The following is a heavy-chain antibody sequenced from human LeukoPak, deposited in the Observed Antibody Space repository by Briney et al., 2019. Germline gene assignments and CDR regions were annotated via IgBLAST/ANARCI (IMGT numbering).Heavy chain of an antibody. CDR1: GYTFTGYY. Sequence: ASVKVSCKASGYTFTGYYMHWVRQAPGQGLEWMVWINPNSGGTNYAQKFQGRVTMTRDTSVSTAYMELSRLSSDDTAVYYCARDPRYCSSTSCYAGRNWFDPWGQGTLVTVSS. CDR2: INPNSGGT. V-gene: IGHV1-2*02. CDR3: ARDPRYCSSTSCYAGRNWFDP. J-gene: IGHJ5*02. D-gene: IGHD2-2*01.